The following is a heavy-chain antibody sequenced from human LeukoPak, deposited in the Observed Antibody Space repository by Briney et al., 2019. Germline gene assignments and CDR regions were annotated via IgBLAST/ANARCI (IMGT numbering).Heavy chain of an antibody. CDR2: TSVSGGST. Sequence: PGGSLRLSCAASGFTFSNYAMSWVRQAPGKGLEWASATSVSGGSTYYADSVKGRFTISRDNSKNTLYLQMNSLRAEDTAVYYCAKELYYYDSSGSFDYWGQGTLVTVSS. D-gene: IGHD3-22*01. J-gene: IGHJ4*02. CDR3: AKELYYYDSSGSFDY. CDR1: GFTFSNYA. V-gene: IGHV3-23*01.